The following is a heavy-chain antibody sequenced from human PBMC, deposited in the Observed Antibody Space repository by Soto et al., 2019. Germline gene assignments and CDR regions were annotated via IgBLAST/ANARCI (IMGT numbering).Heavy chain of an antibody. D-gene: IGHD1-1*01. CDR2: IYSGGST. CDR1: GVIVSSNY. V-gene: IGHV3-66*01. CDR3: AGGNTVLERV. J-gene: IGHJ4*02. Sequence: EVQLVEPGGGLVLPGGSLRLSCAASGVIVSSNYMSWVRQAPGKGLEWVSLIYSGGSTSYADSVKGRFIISRDNSKNTLYLQMNTLRAENTAVYYCAGGNTVLERVWGQGTLVTVSS.